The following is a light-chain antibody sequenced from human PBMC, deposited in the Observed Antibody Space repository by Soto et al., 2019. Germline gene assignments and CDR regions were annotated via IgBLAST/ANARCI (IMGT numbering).Light chain of an antibody. V-gene: IGLV1-40*01. Sequence: QSALTQPPSVSGAPGQRVTISCTGTSSNIGAGYDVHWYQQLPGTAPKLLIYANNHRPSGVPDRFSGATSGTSASLAIAGLQPEDEADYFCQSYDSTLSLFGGGTKLTVL. CDR3: QSYDSTLSL. CDR1: SSNIGAGYD. CDR2: ANN. J-gene: IGLJ2*01.